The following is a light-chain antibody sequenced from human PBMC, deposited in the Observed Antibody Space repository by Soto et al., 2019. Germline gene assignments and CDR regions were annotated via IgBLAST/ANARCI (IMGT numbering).Light chain of an antibody. Sequence: DIVLTQSPGSLSLSPGERDTLSCRASQSVPRTYLAWYQQKPGQTPSLLIYGASTRATGIPDRFSGSGSGTDFTLTISRLEPEDFGVYYCQQYGSSYWTFGQGTKVDIK. CDR1: QSVPRTY. J-gene: IGKJ1*01. CDR2: GAS. CDR3: QQYGSSYWT. V-gene: IGKV3-20*01.